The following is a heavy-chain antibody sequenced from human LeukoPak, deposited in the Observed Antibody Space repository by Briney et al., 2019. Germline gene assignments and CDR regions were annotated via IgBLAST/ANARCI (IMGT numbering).Heavy chain of an antibody. CDR3: AKERRRVDTAMVRSYYFEN. V-gene: IGHV3-23*01. D-gene: IGHD5-18*01. Sequence: GGSLRLSCAASGFTFSSSAMSWVRQTPGKGLEWVSSITGNGATTYYSDSVKGRFTISRDNSKNTLSLQMNSLRAEDTAVYFCAKERRRVDTAMVRSYYFENWGQGTLVTVSS. CDR1: GFTFSSSA. CDR2: ITGNGATT. J-gene: IGHJ4*02.